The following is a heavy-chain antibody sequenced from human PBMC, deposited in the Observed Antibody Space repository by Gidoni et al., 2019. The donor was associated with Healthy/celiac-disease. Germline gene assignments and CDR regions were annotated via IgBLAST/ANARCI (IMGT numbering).Heavy chain of an antibody. CDR2: IWGIGGST. CDR1: GFTFSSYA. J-gene: IGHJ2*01. CDR3: AKDRAYCGGDCYSVYWYFDL. Sequence: EVQLVESGGGLVQRGGSLRRSCAASGFTFSSYAMSWVRQAPGKGLEWVSAIWGIGGSTYYADSVKGRFTISRDNSKNTLYLQMNSLRAEDTAVYYCAKDRAYCGGDCYSVYWYFDLWGRGTLVTVSS. D-gene: IGHD2-21*02. V-gene: IGHV3-23*04.